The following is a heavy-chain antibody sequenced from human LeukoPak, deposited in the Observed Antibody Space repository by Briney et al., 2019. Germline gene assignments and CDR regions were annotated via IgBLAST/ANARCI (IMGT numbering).Heavy chain of an antibody. CDR1: GFTFSSYA. D-gene: IGHD3-9*01. CDR3: AKDLNFEGYFDY. Sequence: PGGSLRLSCAASGFTFSSYAMSWVRQAPGRGLEWVSAISGSGGSTYYADSVKGRFTISRDNSKNTLYLQMNSLRAEDTAVYYCAKDLNFEGYFDYWGQGTLVTVSS. J-gene: IGHJ4*02. V-gene: IGHV3-23*01. CDR2: ISGSGGST.